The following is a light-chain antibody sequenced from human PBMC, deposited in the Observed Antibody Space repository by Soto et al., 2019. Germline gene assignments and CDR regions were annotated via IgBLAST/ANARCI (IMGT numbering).Light chain of an antibody. CDR2: DVS. CDR1: SSDVGGYNY. J-gene: IGLJ2*01. Sequence: QSALTQPASVSGSPGQSITISCTGTSSDVGGYNYVSWYQHHPGKVPRLMIYDVSSRPSGVSDRFAGSKSGNTASLTISGLQPEDEADYYCNSYTTSRSLDVVFGGGTKL. V-gene: IGLV2-14*03. CDR3: NSYTTSRSLDVV.